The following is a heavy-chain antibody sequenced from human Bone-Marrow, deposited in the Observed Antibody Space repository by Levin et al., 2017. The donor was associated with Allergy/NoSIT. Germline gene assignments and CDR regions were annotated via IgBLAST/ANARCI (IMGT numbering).Heavy chain of an antibody. CDR2: IHSSGTP. Sequence: PSETLSLNCLVSGGSLNVFSYYWSWIRRHPGGGLEWIGYIHSSGTPYYNPSLKSRVTISVDTSKNQFTLNLSSLTAADTAVYYCARRGTYYFDYWGQGALVTVSS. J-gene: IGHJ4*02. D-gene: IGHD3-16*01. V-gene: IGHV4-31*03. CDR1: GGSLNVFSYY. CDR3: ARRGTYYFDY.